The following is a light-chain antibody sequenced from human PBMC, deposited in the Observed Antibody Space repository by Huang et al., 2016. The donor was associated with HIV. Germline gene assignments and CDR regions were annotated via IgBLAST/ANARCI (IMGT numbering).Light chain of an antibody. CDR2: DAS. CDR3: QQRSNWPPIT. J-gene: IGKJ5*01. CDR1: QSVNRY. V-gene: IGKV3-11*01. Sequence: EIVLTQSPTTLSLSPGERATLSCRASQSVNRYLAWYQQKPGQAPRLLIYDASNRGTGIPARVRGSGSGTDFTLTISSLEPEDFAVYYCQQRSNWPPITFGQGTRLEIK.